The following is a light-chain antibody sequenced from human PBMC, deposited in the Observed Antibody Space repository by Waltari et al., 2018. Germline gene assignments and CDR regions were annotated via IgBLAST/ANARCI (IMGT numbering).Light chain of an antibody. CDR3: HSWDINTGV. CDR1: SSGKKH. J-gene: IGLJ2*01. Sequence: SNELRQPPPVSLSPGQTASTPSSGASSGKKHVCWYQQRPGQSPVLLIYQDNKRPSGIPERFSGSNSGTTATLTISGTQAVDEADYYCHSWDINTGVFGGGTKLTVL. V-gene: IGLV3-1*01. CDR2: QDN.